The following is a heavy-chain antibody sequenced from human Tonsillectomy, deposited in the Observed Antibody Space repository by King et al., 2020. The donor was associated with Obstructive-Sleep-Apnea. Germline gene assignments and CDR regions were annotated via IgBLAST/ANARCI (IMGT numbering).Heavy chain of an antibody. D-gene: IGHD2-21*02. CDR3: ARGSVPSYCGGDCYTPDYYYYGMDV. Sequence: QLVQSGAEVKKPGSSVKVSCKASGGTFSSYAISWVRQAPGQGLEWMGGIIPIFGTANYAQKFQGRVTITADESTSTAYMELSSLRSEDTAVYYCARGSVPSYCGGDCYTPDYYYYGMDVWGQGTTVTVSS. CDR1: GGTFSSYA. J-gene: IGHJ6*02. CDR2: IIPIFGTA. V-gene: IGHV1-69*01.